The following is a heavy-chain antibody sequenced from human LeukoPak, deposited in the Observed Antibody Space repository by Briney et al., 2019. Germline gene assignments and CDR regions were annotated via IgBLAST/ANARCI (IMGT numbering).Heavy chain of an antibody. CDR2: IIPIFGTA. V-gene: IGHV1-69*01. J-gene: IGHJ4*02. CDR1: GGTFSSYA. Sequence: SVKVSCKASGGTFSSYAISWVRQAPGQGLEWMGGIIPIFGTANYAQKFQGRVTITADESTSTAYMELSSLRSEDTAVYYCARDLMWGRDYYDSGGYLNYWGQGTLVTVSS. D-gene: IGHD3-22*01. CDR3: ARDLMWGRDYYDSGGYLNY.